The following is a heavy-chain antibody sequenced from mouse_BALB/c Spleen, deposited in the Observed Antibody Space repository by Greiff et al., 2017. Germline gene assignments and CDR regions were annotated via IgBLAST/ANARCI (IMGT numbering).Heavy chain of an antibody. V-gene: IGHV5-17*02. D-gene: IGHD2-2*01. CDR3: ARHSYYGYDGAMDY. CDR2: ISSGSSTI. CDR1: GFTFSSFG. Sequence: EVQVVESGGGLVQPGGSRKLSCAASGFTFSSFGMHWVRQAPEKGLEWVAYISSGSSTIYYADTVKGRFTISRDNAKNTLYLQMSSLKSEDTAMYYCARHSYYGYDGAMDYWGQGTSVTVSS. J-gene: IGHJ4*01.